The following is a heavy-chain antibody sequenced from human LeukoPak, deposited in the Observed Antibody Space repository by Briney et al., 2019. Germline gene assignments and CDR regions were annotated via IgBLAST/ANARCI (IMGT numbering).Heavy chain of an antibody. Sequence: SETLSLTCAVYGGSFSGYYWSWIRQPPGKGLEWIGEINHSGSTNYNPSLKSRVTISVDTSKNQFSLKLSSVTAADTAVYYCARLVAARPNYYYYYMDVWGKGTTVTVSS. CDR2: INHSGST. CDR3: ARLVAARPNYYYYYMDV. CDR1: GGSFSGYY. D-gene: IGHD6-6*01. V-gene: IGHV4-34*01. J-gene: IGHJ6*03.